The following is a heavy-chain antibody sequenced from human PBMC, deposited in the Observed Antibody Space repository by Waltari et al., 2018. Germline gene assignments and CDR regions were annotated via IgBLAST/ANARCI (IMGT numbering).Heavy chain of an antibody. J-gene: IGHJ4*02. Sequence: EVHLVESGGGLVQPGGSLRLSCAASGFTFTDYWMSWVRHAPGKGPRWVANIHKDGSEKNYVDYVKGRFTISRDNAKDSVYLQMNSLRADDTAMYYCVRDHWGPDYWGQGTLVTVSS. CDR1: GFTFTDYW. CDR2: IHKDGSEK. D-gene: IGHD7-27*01. CDR3: VRDHWGPDY. V-gene: IGHV3-7*01.